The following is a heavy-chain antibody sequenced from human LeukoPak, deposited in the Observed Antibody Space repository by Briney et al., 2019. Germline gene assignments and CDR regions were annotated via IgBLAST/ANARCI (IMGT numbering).Heavy chain of an antibody. CDR1: GFTFSSYA. CDR3: ARDFAQNPWESSLNWFDP. V-gene: IGHV3-23*01. D-gene: IGHD1-26*01. J-gene: IGHJ5*02. Sequence: PGGSLRLSCAASGFTFSSYAMSWVRQAPGKGLEWVSAISGSGGSTYYADSVKGRFTISRDNAKNSLYLQMNSLRAEDTAVYYCARDFAQNPWESSLNWFDPWGQGTLVTVSS. CDR2: ISGSGGST.